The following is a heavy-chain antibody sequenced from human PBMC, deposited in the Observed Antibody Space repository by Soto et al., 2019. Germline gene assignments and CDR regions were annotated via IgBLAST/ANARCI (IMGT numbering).Heavy chain of an antibody. D-gene: IGHD3-22*01. CDR1: GGTFSSYA. V-gene: IGHV1-69*13. J-gene: IGHJ5*02. Sequence: SVTVSCKASGGTFSSYAISWVRQAPGQGLEWMGGIIPIFGTANYAQKFQGRVTITADESTSTAYMELSSLRSEDTAVYYCARDPHYYDSSGHNWFDPWGQGTLVTVSS. CDR3: ARDPHYYDSSGHNWFDP. CDR2: IIPIFGTA.